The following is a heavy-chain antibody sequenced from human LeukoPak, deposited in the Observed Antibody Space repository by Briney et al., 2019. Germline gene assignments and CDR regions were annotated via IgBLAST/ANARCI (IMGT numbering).Heavy chain of an antibody. V-gene: IGHV4-59*08. J-gene: IGHJ4*02. Sequence: SETLSLTCTVSGGSINNSYWTWIRQPPGKGLEWIGHIYYSGSTNYSPSLKSRVTISVDTSKNQFSLKLSSVTATDTAVYYCAASILTGSLDYWGQGTLVTVSS. CDR2: IYYSGST. CDR3: AASILTGSLDY. CDR1: GGSINNSY. D-gene: IGHD3-9*01.